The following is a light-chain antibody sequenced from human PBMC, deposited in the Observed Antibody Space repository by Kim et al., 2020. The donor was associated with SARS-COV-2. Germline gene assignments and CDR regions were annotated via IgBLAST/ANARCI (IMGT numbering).Light chain of an antibody. V-gene: IGLV4-69*01. CDR1: SGHSSYA. CDR3: QTWGTGIHV. CDR2: LNSDGSH. Sequence: QPVLTQSPSASASLGASVKLTCTLSSGHSSYAIAWHQQQPEKGPRYLMKLNSDGSHSKGDGIPDRFSGSSSGDERYLTISGLQSEDEADYYCQTWGTGIHVFGGGTQLTVL. J-gene: IGLJ3*02.